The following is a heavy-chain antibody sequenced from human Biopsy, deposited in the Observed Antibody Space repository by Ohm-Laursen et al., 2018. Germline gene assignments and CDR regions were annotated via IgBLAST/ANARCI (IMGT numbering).Heavy chain of an antibody. V-gene: IGHV4-34*08. D-gene: IGHD2/OR15-2a*01. Sequence: SDTLSLTCVVFGRTFSDYRWTWIRQPPGKGLEWIGQINQSGSTNYNPSLKSRVTISADASKYEFSLRLTSVTAADTAVYFCGNKVYGRDYWGLGARVTVSS. CDR1: GRTFSDYR. CDR3: GNKVYGRDY. J-gene: IGHJ4*02. CDR2: INQSGST.